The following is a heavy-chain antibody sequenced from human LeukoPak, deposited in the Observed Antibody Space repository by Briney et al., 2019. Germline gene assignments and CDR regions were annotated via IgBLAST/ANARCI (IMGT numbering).Heavy chain of an antibody. V-gene: IGHV4-34*01. CDR3: ARPRYSSSYQYFQH. Sequence: SETLSLTCAVYGGSFSGYYWSWIRQPPGKGLEWIGGINHSGSTNYNPSLKSRVTISVDTSKNQFSLKLSSVTAADTAVYYCARPRYSSSYQYFQHWGQGTLVTVSS. CDR1: GGSFSGYY. D-gene: IGHD6-6*01. J-gene: IGHJ1*01. CDR2: INHSGST.